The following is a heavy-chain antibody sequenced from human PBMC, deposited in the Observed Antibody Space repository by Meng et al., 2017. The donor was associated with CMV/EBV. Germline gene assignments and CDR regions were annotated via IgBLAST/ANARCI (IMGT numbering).Heavy chain of an antibody. CDR3: ARVYPRPSRVVVPPGAYYYYGMDV. J-gene: IGHJ6*02. Sequence: ASVKVSCKASGYTLTSYGISWVRQAPGQGLEWMGWISAYNGNTNCAQKLQGRVTMTTDTSTSTAYMELRSLRSDDTAVYYCARVYPRPSRVVVPPGAYYYYGMDVWGQGTTVTVSS. CDR2: ISAYNGNT. CDR1: GYTLTSYG. V-gene: IGHV1-18*01. D-gene: IGHD3-22*01.